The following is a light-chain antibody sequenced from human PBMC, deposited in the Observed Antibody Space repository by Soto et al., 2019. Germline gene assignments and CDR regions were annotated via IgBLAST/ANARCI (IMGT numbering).Light chain of an antibody. CDR3: SSYTFSNTWV. CDR2: GVS. V-gene: IGLV2-14*01. Sequence: QSALTQPASVSESLGQSITISCSGTSSDIGGHNFVSWYQQLPGKTPKVLIYGVSNRPSGISNRFSGSKSGNTASLTISGLQAEDEADYYCSSYTFSNTWVFGGGTKLPVL. CDR1: SSDIGGHNF. J-gene: IGLJ3*02.